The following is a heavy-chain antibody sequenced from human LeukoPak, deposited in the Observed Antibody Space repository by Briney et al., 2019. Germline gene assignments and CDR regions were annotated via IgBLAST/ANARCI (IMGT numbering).Heavy chain of an antibody. J-gene: IGHJ6*03. V-gene: IGHV3-43D*04. D-gene: IGHD6-13*01. CDR1: GFTFDDYA. CDR2: ISWDGGST. CDR3: AKGYSEYYYYMDV. Sequence: GGSLRLSCAASGFTFDDYAMHWVRQAPGKGPEWVSLISWDGGSTYYADSVKGRFTISRDNSKNSLYLQMNSLRAEDTALYYCAKGYSEYYYYMDVWGKGTTVTVSS.